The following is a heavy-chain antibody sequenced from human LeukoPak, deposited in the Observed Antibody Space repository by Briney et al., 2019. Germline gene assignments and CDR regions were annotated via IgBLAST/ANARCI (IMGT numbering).Heavy chain of an antibody. Sequence: SETLSLTCTVSGYSISSGYYWGWIRQPPGKRLEWVGSIHSSGNTYYNPTLESRVTISVDTSKNQFSLNLTSATAADAAVYYCARDLGYSGFDWAPWGQGTLVTVSS. CDR1: GYSISSGYY. CDR3: ARDLGYSGFDWAP. D-gene: IGHD5-12*01. V-gene: IGHV4-38-2*02. J-gene: IGHJ5*02. CDR2: IHSSGNT.